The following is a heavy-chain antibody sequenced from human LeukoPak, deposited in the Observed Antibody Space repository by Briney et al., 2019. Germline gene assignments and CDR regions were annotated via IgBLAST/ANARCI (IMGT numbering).Heavy chain of an antibody. J-gene: IGHJ4*02. V-gene: IGHV3-49*04. CDR3: TRPRQKPVGPVYYFDY. D-gene: IGHD1-26*01. CDR1: GFTFGDYA. Sequence: GGSLRLSCTASGFTFGDYAMSWVRQAPGKGLEWVGFIRSKAYGGTTEYAASVKGRFTISRDDSKSIAYLQMNSLKTEDTAVYYCTRPRQKPVGPVYYFDYWGQGALVTVSS. CDR2: IRSKAYGGTT.